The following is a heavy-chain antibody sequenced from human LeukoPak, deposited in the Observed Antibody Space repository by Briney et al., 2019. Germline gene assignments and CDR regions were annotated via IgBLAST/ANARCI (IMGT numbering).Heavy chain of an antibody. D-gene: IGHD3-22*01. J-gene: IGHJ4*02. Sequence: PGGSLRLSCAASGFTFSSHSMNWVRQAPGKGLEWVSYISSSSRTIYYADSVKGRFTISRDNAKNSLYLQMNSLRAEDTAVYYCARGAYYYEDWGQGTLVTVSS. CDR3: ARGAYYYED. CDR1: GFTFSSHS. V-gene: IGHV3-48*01. CDR2: ISSSSRTI.